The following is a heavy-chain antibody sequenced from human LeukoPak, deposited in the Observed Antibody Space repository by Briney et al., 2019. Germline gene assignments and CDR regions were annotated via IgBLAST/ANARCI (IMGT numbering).Heavy chain of an antibody. CDR1: GGSISSYY. V-gene: IGHV4-59*08. Sequence: SETLSLTCTVSGGSISSYYWSWIRQPPGKGLEWIGYIYYSGSTNYNPSLKSRVTISVDTSKSQFSLQMRSVTAADTAVYYCARGKAAMVDLDYWGQGTLVTVSS. D-gene: IGHD5-18*01. CDR3: ARGKAAMVDLDY. J-gene: IGHJ4*02. CDR2: IYYSGST.